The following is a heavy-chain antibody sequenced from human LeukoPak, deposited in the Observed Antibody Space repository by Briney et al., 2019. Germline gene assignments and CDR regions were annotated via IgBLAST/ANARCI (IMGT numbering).Heavy chain of an antibody. CDR3: ARGSVRGEFDP. CDR2: IYYTGST. V-gene: IGHV4-59*01. CDR1: GGSISTYY. Sequence: PSETLSLTCTLSGGSISTYYWSWVRQPPGKGLEWIGYIYYTGSTDYNPSLKSRVTMSVDTSKNQFSLRLSSVTAADTAVYSCARGSVRGEFDPWGQGTLVTVSS. J-gene: IGHJ5*02. D-gene: IGHD3-10*01.